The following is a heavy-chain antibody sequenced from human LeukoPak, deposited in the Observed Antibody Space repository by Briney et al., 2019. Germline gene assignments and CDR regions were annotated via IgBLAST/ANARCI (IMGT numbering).Heavy chain of an antibody. CDR2: TSSSGRYI. D-gene: IGHD3-16*01. Sequence: GGSLRLSCVTSGFTFSNYNMNWVRQAPGKGLEWVSTTSSSGRYIYYAESVKGRFIISRDNSNSSLFLQMNSLRAEDTAVYFCARNFDSVTSAFAYWGQGSLVTVSS. CDR3: ARNFDSVTSAFAY. V-gene: IGHV3-21*01. CDR1: GFTFSNYN. J-gene: IGHJ4*02.